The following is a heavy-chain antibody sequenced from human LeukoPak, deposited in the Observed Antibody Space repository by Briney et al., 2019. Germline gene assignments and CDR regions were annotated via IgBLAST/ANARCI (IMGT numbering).Heavy chain of an antibody. CDR1: GCTFSSYA. CDR3: ARGTVRYYDMLTGPQVSAFDI. CDR2: IIPIFGTA. J-gene: IGHJ3*02. Sequence: AVKLSCYGSGCTFSSYAISLVREGPGQGLEWVGGIIPIFGTANYAQKFEGGVTITTAESTSTAYMELSSLRSEDTAVYYCARGTVRYYDMLTGPQVSAFDIWGQGTMVTVSS. D-gene: IGHD3-9*01. V-gene: IGHV1-69*05.